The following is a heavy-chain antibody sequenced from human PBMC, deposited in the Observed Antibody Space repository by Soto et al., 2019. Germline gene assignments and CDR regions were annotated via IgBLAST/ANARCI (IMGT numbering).Heavy chain of an antibody. CDR2: ISYDGSNK. CDR3: AKDPAEELRYFDWLLNYYYYYGMDV. Sequence: QVQLVESGGGVVQPGRSLRLSCAASGFTFSSYGMHWVRQAPGKGLEWVAVISYDGSNKYYADSVKGRFTISRDNSKNTLYLQMNSLRAEDTAVYYCAKDPAEELRYFDWLLNYYYYYGMDVWGQGTTVTVSS. CDR1: GFTFSSYG. J-gene: IGHJ6*02. D-gene: IGHD3-9*01. V-gene: IGHV3-30*18.